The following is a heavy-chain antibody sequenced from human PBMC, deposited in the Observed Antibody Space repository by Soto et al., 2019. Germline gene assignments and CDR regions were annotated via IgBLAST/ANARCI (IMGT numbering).Heavy chain of an antibody. CDR3: SRHFSVDYFDY. J-gene: IGHJ4*02. CDR2: IYHSGTT. CDR1: GGSISSGGYY. V-gene: IGHV4-31*03. Sequence: SETLSLTCTVSGGSISSGGYYWSWIRQHPGKGLEWIGYIYHSGTTYYNPSLKSRVTISVDTSKNQFSLKLSSVTAADTAVYYCSRHFSVDYFDYWGQGALVTVSS.